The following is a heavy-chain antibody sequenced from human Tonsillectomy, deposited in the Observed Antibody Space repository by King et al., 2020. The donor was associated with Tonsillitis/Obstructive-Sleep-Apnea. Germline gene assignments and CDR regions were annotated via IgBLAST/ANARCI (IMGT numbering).Heavy chain of an antibody. V-gene: IGHV3-23*04. J-gene: IGHJ1*01. CDR2: ISGSGGDT. CDR1: GFTFNSFV. Sequence: VQLVESGGGLVQPGGSLRLSCAASGFTFNSFVMGWVRQPPGKGLEWVSGISGSGGDTYYADSVKGRFTISRDNSKNTLYLQMNSLRAEDTAVYYCAGLMGVAVRAHFQHWGQGTLVTVSS. CDR3: AGLMGVAVRAHFQH. D-gene: IGHD6-19*01.